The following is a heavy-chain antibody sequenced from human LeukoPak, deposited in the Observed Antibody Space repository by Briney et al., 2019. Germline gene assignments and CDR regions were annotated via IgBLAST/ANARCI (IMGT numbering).Heavy chain of an antibody. J-gene: IGHJ4*02. V-gene: IGHV3-11*04. D-gene: IGHD1-14*01. Sequence: GGSLRLSCAASGSTFSDYYMSWIRQAPGKGLEWVTYISSSGSTIYYADSVKGRFTISRHNDKNSLYLQMNSLRAEDTAVYYCARDPEGRYFDYWGQGTLVTVSS. CDR3: ARDPEGRYFDY. CDR2: ISSSGSTI. CDR1: GSTFSDYY.